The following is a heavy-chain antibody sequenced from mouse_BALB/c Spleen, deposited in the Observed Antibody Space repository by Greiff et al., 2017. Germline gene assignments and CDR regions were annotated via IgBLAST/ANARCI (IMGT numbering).Heavy chain of an antibody. CDR1: VFTFVSYA. J-gene: IGHJ2*01. V-gene: IGHV5-9-4*01. Sequence: VESGGALVKPGGSLNLSCAASVFTFVSYAMSWVRQSPEKRLEWVAEISSGGSYTYYPDTVTGRFTISRDNAKNTLYLEMSSLRSEDTAMYYCARDSGGCDYWGQGTTLTVSS. CDR2: ISSGGSYT. D-gene: IGHD6-1*01. CDR3: ARDSGGCDY.